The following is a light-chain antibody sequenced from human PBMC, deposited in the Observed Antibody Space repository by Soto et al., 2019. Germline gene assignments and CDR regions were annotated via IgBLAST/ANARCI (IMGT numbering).Light chain of an antibody. J-gene: IGKJ1*01. Sequence: DIQMTQSPSTLSASVGDRVTITCRASQSISWWLAWYQQKPGKAPKVLIYDASSLESGVPSRFSGSGSGTEFTFTISSLQPDDFATYYCQQYNSYWTFGQGTKVDIK. CDR3: QQYNSYWT. CDR1: QSISWW. V-gene: IGKV1-5*01. CDR2: DAS.